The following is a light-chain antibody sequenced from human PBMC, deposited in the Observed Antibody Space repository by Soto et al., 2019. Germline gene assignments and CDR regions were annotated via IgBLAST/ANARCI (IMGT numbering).Light chain of an antibody. J-gene: IGKJ1*01. CDR1: QSVSSSY. CDR3: QPYGSSPWT. CDR2: GAS. V-gene: IGKV3-20*01. Sequence: EIVLTQSPGTLSLSPGERATLSCRASQSVSSSYLAWYQQKPGQAPRLLIYGASSRATGLPDRFSGSGSGTDFTLTISRLEPEDFAVYYCQPYGSSPWTFGQGTKVDI.